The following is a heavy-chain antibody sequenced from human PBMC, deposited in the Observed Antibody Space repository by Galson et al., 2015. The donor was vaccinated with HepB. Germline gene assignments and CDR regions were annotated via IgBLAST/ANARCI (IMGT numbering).Heavy chain of an antibody. J-gene: IGHJ6*02. CDR2: IIPIFGTA. CDR1: GGTFSSYA. Sequence: SVKVSCKASGGTFSSYAISWVRQAPGQGLEWMGGIIPIFGTANYAQKFQGRVTITADKSTSTAYMELSSLRSEDTAVYYCARDQAARLYYYYGMDVWGQGTTVTVSS. CDR3: ARDQAARLYYYYGMDV. D-gene: IGHD6-6*01. V-gene: IGHV1-69*06.